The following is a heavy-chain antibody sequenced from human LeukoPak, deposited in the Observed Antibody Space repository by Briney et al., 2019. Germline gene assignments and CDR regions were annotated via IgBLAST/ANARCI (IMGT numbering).Heavy chain of an antibody. CDR3: ARGGGRWLQLSVADYYGMDV. CDR2: IIPALGIT. D-gene: IGHD5-24*01. CDR1: GGTFSSYA. J-gene: IGHJ6*02. V-gene: IGHV1-69*04. Sequence: SVKVSCKASGGTFSSYAISWVRQAPGQRLEWMGRIIPALGITNYAQKFQGRVTITADKSTSTADMELSSLRSEDTAVYYCARGGGRWLQLSVADYYGMDVWGRGTTVTVSS.